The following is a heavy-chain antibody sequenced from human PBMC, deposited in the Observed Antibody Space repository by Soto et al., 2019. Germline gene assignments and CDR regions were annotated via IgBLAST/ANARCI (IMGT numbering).Heavy chain of an antibody. D-gene: IGHD2-15*01. J-gene: IGHJ3*02. Sequence: SETLSLTCTVSGGSISSGNYYWSWIHQHPGKGLEWIAYMSYSGTTYYNPSLKTRVIISLDTSTNQFSLKLSSVTAADTAVYFCARYCSGGTCQYAFDIWGQGAMVTVSS. CDR1: GGSISSGNYY. V-gene: IGHV4-31*03. CDR3: ARYCSGGTCQYAFDI. CDR2: MSYSGTT.